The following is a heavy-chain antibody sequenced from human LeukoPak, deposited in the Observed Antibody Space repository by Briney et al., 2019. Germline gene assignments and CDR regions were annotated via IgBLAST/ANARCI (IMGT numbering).Heavy chain of an antibody. CDR2: INPNSGGT. V-gene: IGHV1-2*02. Sequence: GASVKVSCKASGFTFTGYYMHWVRQAPGQGLEWMGWINPNSGGTNYAQKFQGRVTMTRETSISTVYMELSGLRSDDMAVYSCARGGTVVRGADDAFDIWGQGTMVTVS. CDR1: GFTFTGYY. J-gene: IGHJ3*02. D-gene: IGHD3-10*01. CDR3: ARGGTVVRGADDAFDI.